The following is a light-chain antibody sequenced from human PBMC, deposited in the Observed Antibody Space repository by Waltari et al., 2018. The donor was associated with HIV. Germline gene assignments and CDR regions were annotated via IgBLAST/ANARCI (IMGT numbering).Light chain of an antibody. CDR2: NNN. V-gene: IGLV10-54*04. J-gene: IGLJ2*01. CDR3: SAWDSSLRAVV. Sequence: QAGLTQPPSVSKGLRQTATLTCTGNSNNVGNQGATWLQQHQGHPPKLLSYNNNNRPSGISDRFSASRSGNTASLTSTGLQPEDEADYFCSAWDSSLRAVVFGGGTTLTVL. CDR1: SNNVGNQG.